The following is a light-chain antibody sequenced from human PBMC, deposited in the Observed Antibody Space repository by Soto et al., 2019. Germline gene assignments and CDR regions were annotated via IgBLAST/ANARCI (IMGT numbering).Light chain of an antibody. CDR3: QQYSIYST. Sequence: DIPMTQSPSTLSASVGDRVTITCRASQSIGRWLAWYQQKPGKAPKLLIYDVTTLESGVPSRFSGSGSGTEFSLTISSLQPDDFAAYYCQQYSIYSTFGQGTRLEIK. CDR1: QSIGRW. V-gene: IGKV1-5*01. CDR2: DVT. J-gene: IGKJ5*01.